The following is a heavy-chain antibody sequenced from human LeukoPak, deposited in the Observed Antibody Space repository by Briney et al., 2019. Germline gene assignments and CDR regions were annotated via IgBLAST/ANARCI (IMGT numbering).Heavy chain of an antibody. Sequence: SETLSLTCSVSGASISDYWWSWIRQPPGKGLEYIGFVYHSTSTNYNPSLKSRVTMSLDTSKNQFSLNLNSVSAADTAVYYCARGPCTSANCYWSLDYWGQGTLVTVSS. J-gene: IGHJ4*02. CDR2: VYHSTST. CDR1: GASISDYW. CDR3: ARGPCTSANCYWSLDY. V-gene: IGHV4-59*01. D-gene: IGHD2-2*01.